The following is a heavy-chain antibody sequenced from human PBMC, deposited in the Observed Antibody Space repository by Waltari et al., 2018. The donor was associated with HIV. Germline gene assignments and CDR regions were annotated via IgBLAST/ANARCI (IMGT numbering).Heavy chain of an antibody. V-gene: IGHV4-39*01. D-gene: IGHD3-10*01. CDR1: GGSISSSSYY. CDR2: IYYSGST. J-gene: IGHJ4*02. CDR3: ARGRRGRIYGSGSPNGTYYFDY. Sequence: QLQLQESGPGLVKPSETLSLTCTVSGGSISSSSYYWGWIRQPPGKGLEWIGSIYYSGSTYYNPSLKSRVTISVDTSKNQFSLKLSSVTAADTAVYYCARGRRGRIYGSGSPNGTYYFDYWGQGTLVTVSS.